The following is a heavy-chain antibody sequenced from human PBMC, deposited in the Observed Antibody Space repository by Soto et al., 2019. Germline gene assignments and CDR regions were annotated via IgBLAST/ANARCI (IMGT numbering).Heavy chain of an antibody. CDR2: ISAYNGNT. CDR3: ARALPPTDY. J-gene: IGHJ4*02. CDR1: GYTFTSYG. Sequence: ASVKVSCKASGYTFTSYGISSVRQAPGQGLEWMGWISAYNGNTNYAQKLQGRVTMTTDTSTSTAYMEMRSLRSDEKAVYYCARALPPTDYWGQGTLVHVSS. V-gene: IGHV1-18*01.